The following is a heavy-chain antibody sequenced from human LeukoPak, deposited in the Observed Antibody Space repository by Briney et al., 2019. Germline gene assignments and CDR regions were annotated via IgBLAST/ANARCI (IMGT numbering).Heavy chain of an antibody. V-gene: IGHV1-8*03. CDR1: GYTFTSYD. Sequence: ASVKVSCKASGYTFTSYDINWVRQATGQGLEWMGWMNPNSGNTGYAQRFQGRVTITRNTSISTAYMELSSLRSEDTAVYYCARGGTSWPDAFDIWGQGTMVTVSS. J-gene: IGHJ3*02. D-gene: IGHD2-2*01. CDR2: MNPNSGNT. CDR3: ARGGTSWPDAFDI.